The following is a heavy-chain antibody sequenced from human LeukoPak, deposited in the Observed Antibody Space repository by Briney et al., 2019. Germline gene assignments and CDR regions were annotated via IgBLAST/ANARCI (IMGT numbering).Heavy chain of an antibody. J-gene: IGHJ3*02. CDR2: IKSRNHGGTT. V-gene: IGHV3-15*05. D-gene: IGHD4-17*01. CDR3: AKDIEVGYGDYEAFDI. CDR1: GFSFTDAW. Sequence: GALRLSCAASGFSFTDAWMRWIRQAPGKGLEWVGRIKSRNHGGTTDYPAPVKGRFTISRDNAKNSLYLQMNSLRAEDTALYYCAKDIEVGYGDYEAFDIWGQGTMVTVSS.